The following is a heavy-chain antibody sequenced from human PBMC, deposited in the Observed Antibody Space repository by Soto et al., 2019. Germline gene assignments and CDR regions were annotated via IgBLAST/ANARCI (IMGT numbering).Heavy chain of an antibody. CDR1: GITVTNNY. CDR2: IYAGGSA. V-gene: IGHV3-66*01. Sequence: EVQLVESGGGLVQPGGSLRLSCAASGITVTNNYMSWVRQAPGTGLEWVSVIYAGGSAYYADSVKGRFTISRDNSKNTLYLQLSRLRVEDTAVYYCARRDYYDSGSYFDCWGQGTVVTVSS. CDR3: ARRDYYDSGSYFDC. D-gene: IGHD3-10*01. J-gene: IGHJ4*02.